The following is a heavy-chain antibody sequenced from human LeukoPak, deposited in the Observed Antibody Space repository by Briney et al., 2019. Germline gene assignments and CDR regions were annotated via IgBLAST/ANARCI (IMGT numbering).Heavy chain of an antibody. J-gene: IGHJ6*04. Sequence: GGSPRLSCAASGFTFSSYEMNWVRQAPGKGLEWVSYISSSGSTIYYADSVKGRFTISRDNAKNSLYLQMNSLRAEDTAVYYCARDVQPYGSGSYYTYYYGMDVWGKGTTVTVSS. CDR2: ISSSGSTI. CDR3: ARDVQPYGSGSYYTYYYGMDV. CDR1: GFTFSSYE. V-gene: IGHV3-48*03. D-gene: IGHD3-10*01.